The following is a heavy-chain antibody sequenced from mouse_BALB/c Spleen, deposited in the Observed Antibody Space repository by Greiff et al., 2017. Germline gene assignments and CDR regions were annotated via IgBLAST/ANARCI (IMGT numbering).Heavy chain of an antibody. V-gene: IGHV1-4*02. Sequence: QVQLQQSAAELARPGASVKMSCKASGYTFTSYTMHWVKQRPGQGLEWIGYINPSSGYTEYNQKFKDKTTLTADKSSSTAYMQLSSLTSEDSAVYYCASRVSTMSTTGAWFAYWGQGTLVTVSA. CDR1: GYTFTSYT. D-gene: IGHD2-4*01. CDR2: INPSSGYT. CDR3: ASRVSTMSTTGAWFAY. J-gene: IGHJ3*01.